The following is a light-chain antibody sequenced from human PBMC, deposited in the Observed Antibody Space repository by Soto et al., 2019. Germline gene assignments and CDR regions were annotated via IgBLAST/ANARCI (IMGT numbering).Light chain of an antibody. CDR2: WAS. V-gene: IGKV4-1*01. Sequence: DIVMTQSPDSLAVSLGERATINCKSSQRVLYSSSNKNYLAWYQQKPGQPPKLLIYWASTRESGVPDRFSGSGSGTDLTLTICSLQAEDVAVYYCQQYCRSPWTFGQGTKVEIK. J-gene: IGKJ1*01. CDR3: QQYCRSPWT. CDR1: QRVLYSSSNKNY.